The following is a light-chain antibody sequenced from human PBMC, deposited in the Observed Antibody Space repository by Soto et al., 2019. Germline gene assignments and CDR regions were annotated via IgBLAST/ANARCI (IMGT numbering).Light chain of an antibody. CDR2: EVS. CDR3: SSYTSSSISYV. J-gene: IGLJ1*01. V-gene: IGLV2-14*01. CDR1: SSDVGGYNY. Sequence: QSALTQPASVSGSPGQSFTISCTGTSSDVGGYNYVSWYQQHPGKAPKLMIYEVSNRPSGVSNRFSGSKSGNTASLTISGLQAEDEADYYCSSYTSSSISYVFGTGTKVTVL.